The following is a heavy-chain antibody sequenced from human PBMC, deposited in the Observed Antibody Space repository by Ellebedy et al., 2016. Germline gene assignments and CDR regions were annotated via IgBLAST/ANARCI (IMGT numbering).Heavy chain of an antibody. J-gene: IGHJ4*02. CDR1: GYTFTGYY. V-gene: IGHV1-18*04. D-gene: IGHD2-15*01. CDR3: ARESVVVVAAYFDY. CDR2: ISAYNGNT. Sequence: ASVKVSXKASGYTFTGYYMHWVRQAPGQGLEWMGWISAYNGNTNYAQKLQGRVTMTTDTSTSTAYMELRSLRSDDTAVYYCARESVVVVAAYFDYWGQGTLVTVSS.